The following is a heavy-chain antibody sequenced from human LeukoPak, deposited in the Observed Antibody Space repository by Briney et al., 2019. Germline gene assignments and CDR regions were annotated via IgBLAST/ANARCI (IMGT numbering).Heavy chain of an antibody. CDR2: VKSKTNGGTS. Sequence: GGSLRLSCAASGFTFNDAWMTWVRQAPGKGLEWVGRVKSKTNGGTSDYAAPVKSRFTISRDDSTTTMYLQMNSLKTEDTAVYYCTTTLAVAGTSMGYWGQGNLVTVSS. D-gene: IGHD6-19*01. CDR1: GFTFNDAW. V-gene: IGHV3-15*01. J-gene: IGHJ4*02. CDR3: TTTLAVAGTSMGY.